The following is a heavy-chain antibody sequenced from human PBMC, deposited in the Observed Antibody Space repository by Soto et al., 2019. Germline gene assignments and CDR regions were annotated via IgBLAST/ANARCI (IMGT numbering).Heavy chain of an antibody. CDR3: ARDLPNYDILTGYYWDDAFDI. D-gene: IGHD3-9*01. Sequence: EVQLVESGGGLVKPGGSLRLSCAASGFTFSSYSMNWVRQAPGKGLEWVSSISSSSSYIYYADSVKGRFTISRDNAKNSLYLQMNSLRADDTAVYYCARDLPNYDILTGYYWDDAFDIWGQGTMVTVSS. V-gene: IGHV3-21*01. J-gene: IGHJ3*02. CDR2: ISSSSSYI. CDR1: GFTFSSYS.